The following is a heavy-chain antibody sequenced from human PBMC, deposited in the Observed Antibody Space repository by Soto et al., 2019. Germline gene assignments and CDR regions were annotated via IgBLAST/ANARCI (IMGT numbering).Heavy chain of an antibody. CDR1: GFTFNRHW. CDR3: VRTGWNPPAY. CDR2: IKEDGSEK. J-gene: IGHJ4*02. V-gene: IGHV3-7*01. Sequence: EVQLVESGGGLVQPGGSLRLSCAVSGFTFNRHWMSWVRQTPGTGLEWVASIKEDGSEKSYVDSVKGRFTISRDNAKNSLFLQMNSLRVEDTAVYYCVRTGWNPPAYWGQGTLVTVSS. D-gene: IGHD1-1*01.